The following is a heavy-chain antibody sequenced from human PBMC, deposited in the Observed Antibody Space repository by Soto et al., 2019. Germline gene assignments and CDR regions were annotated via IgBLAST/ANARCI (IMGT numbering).Heavy chain of an antibody. D-gene: IGHD6-19*01. J-gene: IGHJ6*02. CDR2: ISYDGSNK. V-gene: IGHV3-30-3*01. CDR3: ARDLGQWLASYGMDV. CDR1: GFTFSSYA. Sequence: QVQLVESGGGVVQPGRSLRLSCAASGFTFSSYAMHWVRQAPGKGLEWVAVISYDGSNKYYADSVKGRFTISRDNSKNTLYLQMNSLRAEDTAVYYCARDLGQWLASYGMDVWCQGTTVTVSS.